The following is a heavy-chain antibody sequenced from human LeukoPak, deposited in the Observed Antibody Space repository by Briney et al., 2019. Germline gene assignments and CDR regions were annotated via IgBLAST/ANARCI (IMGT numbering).Heavy chain of an antibody. CDR2: MSYDGRYR. CDR1: GFTFYFYA. V-gene: IGHV3-30*03. CDR3: ARSELYYGSESYYHLDY. Sequence: PGTSLRLSCTTSGFTFYFYAMHWVRQAPGKGLEWVAVMSYDGRYRYYADSAKGRFTISRDNSKRTLYLEMSSLRPEDTALYYCARSELYYGSESYYHLDYWGHGTLVTVSS. J-gene: IGHJ4*01. D-gene: IGHD3-10*01.